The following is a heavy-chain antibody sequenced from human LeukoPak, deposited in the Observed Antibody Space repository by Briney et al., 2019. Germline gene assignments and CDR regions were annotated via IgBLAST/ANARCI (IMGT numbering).Heavy chain of an antibody. J-gene: IGHJ4*02. CDR2: FHHGGSP. D-gene: IGHD4-17*01. V-gene: IGHV4-30-4*01. Sequence: SETLSLTCTVSGGPITSGDYIWTWIRQPPGKGLEWIGRFHHGGSPSYNPSLQSRVTISADTSKNQFSLNLRSVSDADTAAYYCTRGLTTDKIDYWGQGTLVTVSS. CDR1: GGPITSGDYI. CDR3: TRGLTTDKIDY.